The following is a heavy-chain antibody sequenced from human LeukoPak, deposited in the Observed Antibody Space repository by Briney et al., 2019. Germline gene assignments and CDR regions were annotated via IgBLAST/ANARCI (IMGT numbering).Heavy chain of an antibody. J-gene: IGHJ4*02. D-gene: IGHD6-13*01. CDR1: GFTFSSYS. V-gene: IGHV3-21*01. CDR2: ISSSSSYI. CDR3: AREAIAAAGTGNFDY. Sequence: GGSLRLSCAASGFTFSSYSMNWVRQAPGKGLEWVSSISSSSSYIYYADSVKGRFTISRDNAKNSLYLQMNSLRAEDTAVYYCAREAIAAAGTGNFDYWGQGTLVTVSS.